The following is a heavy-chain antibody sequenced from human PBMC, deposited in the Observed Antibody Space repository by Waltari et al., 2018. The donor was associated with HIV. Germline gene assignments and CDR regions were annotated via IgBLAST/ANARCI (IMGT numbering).Heavy chain of an antibody. CDR3: ARTIFGVMITSDFFYGMDV. D-gene: IGHD3-3*01. CDR1: GFIFGDYA. J-gene: IGHJ6*02. Sequence: QEQLVESGGGVAQPGRSLRLPCSAPGFIFGDYAMHWVRPAPGKGLEWVGLISFDGNNAYYADSVKGRFTISRDNSKNTMSLQMNSLRSDDTALYYCARTIFGVMITSDFFYGMDVWGQGTTVTVS. CDR2: ISFDGNNA. V-gene: IGHV3-30-3*01.